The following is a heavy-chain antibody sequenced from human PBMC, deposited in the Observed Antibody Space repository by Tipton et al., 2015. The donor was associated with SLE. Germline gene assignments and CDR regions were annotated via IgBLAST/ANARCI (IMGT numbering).Heavy chain of an antibody. Sequence: SLRLSCAASGFTVSSNYMIWVRQAPGKGLEWVAVISYDGSNKYYADSVKGRFTISRDNSKNTLYLQMNSLRAEDTAVYYCASEGHCSGGSCLFDYWGQGTLVTVSS. D-gene: IGHD2-15*01. CDR2: ISYDGSNK. CDR3: ASEGHCSGGSCLFDY. J-gene: IGHJ4*02. V-gene: IGHV3-30*03. CDR1: GFTVSSNY.